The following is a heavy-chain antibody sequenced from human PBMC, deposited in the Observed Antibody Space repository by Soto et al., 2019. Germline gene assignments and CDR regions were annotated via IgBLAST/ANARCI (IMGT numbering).Heavy chain of an antibody. D-gene: IGHD2-2*01. Sequence: QVQLVQSGAEVKKPGSSVKVSCKASGGTFSSYAISWVRQAPGQGREWMGGIIPIFATANYAQKFQGRVRITADESQSTANMELGSLRSEHTAVYYCARDVPAAGDYYGVDVWGQGTTVAVSS. J-gene: IGHJ6*02. CDR1: GGTFSSYA. CDR3: ARDVPAAGDYYGVDV. V-gene: IGHV1-69*12. CDR2: IIPIFATA.